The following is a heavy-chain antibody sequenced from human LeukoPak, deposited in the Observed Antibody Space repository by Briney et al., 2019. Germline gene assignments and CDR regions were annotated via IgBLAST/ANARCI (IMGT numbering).Heavy chain of an antibody. CDR3: ARDSSGYFDY. V-gene: IGHV5-51*01. CDR1: GYSFTNFW. CDR2: ISPGDSGI. Sequence: GESLKISCKGSGYSFTNFWIGWVRQMPGKGLEWMGVISPGDSGIRYSPSFQGQVTISVDKSISTAYLQWSSLKASDTAMYYCARDSSGYFDYWGQGTLVTVSS. J-gene: IGHJ4*02. D-gene: IGHD3-22*01.